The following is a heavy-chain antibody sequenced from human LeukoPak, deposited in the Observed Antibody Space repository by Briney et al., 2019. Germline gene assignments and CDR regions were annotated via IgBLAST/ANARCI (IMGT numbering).Heavy chain of an antibody. Sequence: SQTLSLTCALSGDSVSSNSATWNWIRQSPSRGLEWLGRTYYRSKWYSNYAVSVKSRITFDPDTSKNQFSLHLNSVTPEDTAVYYCARELDSPYYFDYWGQGTLVTVSS. D-gene: IGHD3-3*01. CDR3: ARELDSPYYFDY. CDR2: TYYRSKWYS. CDR1: GDSVSSNSAT. V-gene: IGHV6-1*01. J-gene: IGHJ4*02.